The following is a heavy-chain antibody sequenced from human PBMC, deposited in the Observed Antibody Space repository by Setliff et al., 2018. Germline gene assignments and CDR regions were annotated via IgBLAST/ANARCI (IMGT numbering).Heavy chain of an antibody. D-gene: IGHD1-7*01. CDR3: ARGSLSGTTYPSDY. J-gene: IGHJ4*02. V-gene: IGHV4-4*02. CDR1: GASINSLSW. Sequence: PSETLSLTCTVSGASINSLSWWSWVRQPPGKGLEWIGEIYHDGNDKYTPSVHYSPSLKSRLTVSRDNAKNSLYLQLDSLTADDTAVYYCARGSLSGTTYPSDYWGQGTLVTVSS. CDR2: IYHDGND.